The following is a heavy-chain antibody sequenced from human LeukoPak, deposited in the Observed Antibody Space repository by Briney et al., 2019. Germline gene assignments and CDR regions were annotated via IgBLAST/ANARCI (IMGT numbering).Heavy chain of an antibody. D-gene: IGHD1-26*01. CDR2: ISSSSSYI. V-gene: IGHV3-21*01. CDR1: GFTFSSYS. Sequence: PGGSLRLSCAASGFTFSSYSMNWVRQAPGKGLEWVSSISSSSSYIYYAASVKGRFTFSRDNAKNSLYLQMNSLRAEDTAVYYCARVWESLRIDYWGQGTLVTVSS. J-gene: IGHJ4*02. CDR3: ARVWESLRIDY.